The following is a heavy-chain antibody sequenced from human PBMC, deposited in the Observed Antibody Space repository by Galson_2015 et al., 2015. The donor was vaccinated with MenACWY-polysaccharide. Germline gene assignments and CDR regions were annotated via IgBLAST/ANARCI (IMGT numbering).Heavy chain of an antibody. CDR2: INKEGTET. CDR1: GFSFSSYW. D-gene: IGHD1-1*01. J-gene: IGHJ5*02. Sequence: SLRLSCAASGFSFSSYWMTWVRQAPGQGLQWVANINKEGTETYYADSVKGRFTISRDNATSSVYLQMNSLSAEDTSMYYCVRTSRGYRFNCDRWGQGTLVTGSA. CDR3: VRTSRGYRFNCDR. V-gene: IGHV3-7*01.